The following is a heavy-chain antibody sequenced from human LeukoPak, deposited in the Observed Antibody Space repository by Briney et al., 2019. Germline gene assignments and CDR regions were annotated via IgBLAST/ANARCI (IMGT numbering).Heavy chain of an antibody. CDR2: ISHSGST. D-gene: IGHD4-17*01. Sequence: SETLSLTCAVYGGSFSGYYWSWIRQSPGKGLEWIGEISHSGSTNYNPFLKSRVTVSAYTSKNQFSLKLNSVTAADTAVYYCSRGTLSLRRLNAFDIWGQGTMVTVSS. CDR3: SRGTLSLRRLNAFDI. V-gene: IGHV4-34*01. J-gene: IGHJ3*02. CDR1: GGSFSGYY.